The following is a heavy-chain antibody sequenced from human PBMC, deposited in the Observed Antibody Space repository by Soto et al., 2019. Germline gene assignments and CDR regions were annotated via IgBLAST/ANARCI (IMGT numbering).Heavy chain of an antibody. V-gene: IGHV4-59*01. D-gene: IGHD3-3*01. J-gene: IGHJ4*02. Sequence: PSETLSLTCTVSGGSIISYYWSWIRQPPWKGLEWIGYIYYSGSTNYNPSLKSRVTISVDTSKNQFSLKLSSVTAADTAVYYCARVMEWLSFDYWGKGTLVTVSS. CDR2: IYYSGST. CDR3: ARVMEWLSFDY. CDR1: GGSIISYY.